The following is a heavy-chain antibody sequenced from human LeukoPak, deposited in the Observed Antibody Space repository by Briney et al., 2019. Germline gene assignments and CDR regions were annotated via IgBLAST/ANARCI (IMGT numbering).Heavy chain of an antibody. CDR1: GGSISSYY. CDR3: AGRLWRTDGYNLSAFDI. V-gene: IGHV4-59*01. CDR2: IYYSGST. J-gene: IGHJ3*02. Sequence: NSSETLSLTCTVSGGSISSYYWNWIRQPPGKGLEWIGYIYYSGSTNYNPSLKSRVTISVDTSKNQFSLKLSSVTAADTAVYHCAGRLWRTDGYNLSAFDIWGQGTMVTVSS. D-gene: IGHD5-24*01.